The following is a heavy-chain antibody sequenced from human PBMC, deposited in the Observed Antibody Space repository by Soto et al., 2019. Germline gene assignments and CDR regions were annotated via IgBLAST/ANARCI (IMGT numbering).Heavy chain of an antibody. CDR2: IYHSGTT. Sequence: KSSETLSLTCAVSGFSITSGGYSWSWIRQPPGKGLEWIGYIYHSGTTYYNPSLKTRVTILVDRSKNQYSLKLTSVTAADTAVSYCARWTGYFYGLDYWGRGTLVTDSS. V-gene: IGHV4-30-2*01. J-gene: IGHJ4*02. CDR1: GFSITSGGYS. CDR3: ARWTGYFYGLDY. D-gene: IGHD5-18*01.